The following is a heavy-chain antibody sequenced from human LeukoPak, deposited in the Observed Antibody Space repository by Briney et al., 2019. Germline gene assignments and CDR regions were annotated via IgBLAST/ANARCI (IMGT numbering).Heavy chain of an antibody. CDR1: GFTFSDYN. D-gene: IGHD4-11*01. CDR3: AVDRREGPTVTTFSPFDH. Sequence: PGGSLRLPCAASGFTFSDYNMNWVRQAPGKGLEWVSYISKTTRTIFYADSVTGRFTISRDNAKNSLYLQMNSLRADDTAVYYCAVDRREGPTVTTFSPFDHWGQGTLVTASS. V-gene: IGHV3-48*04. CDR2: ISKTTRTI. J-gene: IGHJ4*02.